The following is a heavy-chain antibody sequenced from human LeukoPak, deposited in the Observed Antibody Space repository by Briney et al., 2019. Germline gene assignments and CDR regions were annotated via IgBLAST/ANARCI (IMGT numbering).Heavy chain of an antibody. D-gene: IGHD4-17*01. CDR2: IYDSGST. CDR1: GGSFSGYY. CDR3: ARSRYGENDY. V-gene: IGHV4-59*01. Sequence: SETLSLTCAVYGGSFSGYYWSWIRQPPGKGLEWIGYIYDSGSTNYNPSLTSRVDISVDTSKNQFSLKLSSVTAADTAVYYCARSRYGENDYWGQGTLVTVSS. J-gene: IGHJ4*02.